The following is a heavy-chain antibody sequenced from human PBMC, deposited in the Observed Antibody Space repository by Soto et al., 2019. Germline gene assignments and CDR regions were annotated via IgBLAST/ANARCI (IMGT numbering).Heavy chain of an antibody. CDR3: ARYTYTSRYSYYGMDV. D-gene: IGHD6-13*01. Sequence: GGSLRLSCTTSGFTFGDYAMSWFRQAPGKGLEWVGVVRNKAYGGTTDYAASVKGRFDISRDDSKSIAYLQMNSVTTEDTAVYFCARYTYTSRYSYYGMDVWGHGTTVTVSS. CDR2: VRNKAYGGTT. V-gene: IGHV3-49*03. CDR1: GFTFGDYA. J-gene: IGHJ6*02.